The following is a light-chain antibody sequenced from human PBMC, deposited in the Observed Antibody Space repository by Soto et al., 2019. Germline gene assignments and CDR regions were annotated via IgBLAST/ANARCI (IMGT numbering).Light chain of an antibody. CDR3: QRYNNWPLT. CDR1: QSVSSN. CDR2: GAS. Sequence: EILLTQXPXXLXXXXXXXXTXXCMASQSVSSNLAWYQQKPGQAPRLLIYGASTRATGIPARFSGSGSGTEFTLTISSLQSEDFAVYYCQRYNNWPLTFGGGTKVDI. V-gene: IGKV3-15*01. J-gene: IGKJ4*01.